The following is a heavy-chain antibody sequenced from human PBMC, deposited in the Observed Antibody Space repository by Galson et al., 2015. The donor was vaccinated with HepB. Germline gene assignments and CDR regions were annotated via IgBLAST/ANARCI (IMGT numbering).Heavy chain of an antibody. D-gene: IGHD3-3*01. Sequence: PALVTPTPTLTLTCTFSGFSLSTSGVGVGWIRQPPGKALEWLALIYWDDDKHYSPSLKSRVTITKDTSKNQVVIIMTDMDPADTATYYCAHSMGVLRFLEWSNNWFDPWGQGTLVTVSS. V-gene: IGHV2-5*02. CDR1: GFSLSTSGVG. CDR2: IYWDDDK. J-gene: IGHJ5*02. CDR3: AHSMGVLRFLEWSNNWFDP.